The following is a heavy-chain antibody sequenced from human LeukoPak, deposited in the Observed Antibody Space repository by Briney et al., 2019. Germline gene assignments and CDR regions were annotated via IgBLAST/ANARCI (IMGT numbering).Heavy chain of an antibody. CDR1: GGSISSGSYY. CDR2: IYTSGST. V-gene: IGHV4-61*02. Sequence: SQTLSLTCTVSGGSISSGSYYWSWIRQPAGKGLEWIGRIYTSGSTNYNPSLKSRVTISVDTSKNQFPLKLSSVTAADTAVYYCASTDYYANYWGQGTLVTVSS. J-gene: IGHJ4*02. CDR3: ASTDYYANY. D-gene: IGHD3-10*01.